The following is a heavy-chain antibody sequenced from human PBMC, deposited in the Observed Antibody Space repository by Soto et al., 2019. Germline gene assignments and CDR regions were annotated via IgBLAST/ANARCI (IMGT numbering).Heavy chain of an antibody. V-gene: IGHV3-23*01. Sequence: LRLSYAASGFTFSSYAISWVRQAAGKGLEWVSAISGSGGITYYADSVKGRFTISRDTSKHTLYLQMNSLSAEDTAVYYCATGGWRQPIYYYNGRDGWGQGNRVTVSS. CDR3: ATGGWRQPIYYYNGRDG. CDR1: GFTFSSYA. D-gene: IGHD2-21*02. CDR2: ISGSGGIT. J-gene: IGHJ6*02.